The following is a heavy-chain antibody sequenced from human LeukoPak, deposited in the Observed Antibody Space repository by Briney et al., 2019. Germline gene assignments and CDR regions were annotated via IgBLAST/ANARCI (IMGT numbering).Heavy chain of an antibody. J-gene: IGHJ4*02. Sequence: GGSLRFSCAASGFTFNSYGMHWVRQAPGKGLEWVAVIWYDGSNKYYADSVKGRFTISRDNSKNTLYLQMNSLRAEDTAVYYCARDLGSPDYWGQGTLVTVSS. CDR1: GFTFNSYG. CDR2: IWYDGSNK. V-gene: IGHV3-33*01. D-gene: IGHD2-15*01. CDR3: ARDLGSPDY.